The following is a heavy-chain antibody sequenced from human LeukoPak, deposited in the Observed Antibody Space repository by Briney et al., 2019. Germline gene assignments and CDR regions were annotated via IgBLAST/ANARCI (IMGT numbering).Heavy chain of an antibody. D-gene: IGHD4/OR15-4a*01. CDR3: ARASPERYGDFDI. J-gene: IGHJ3*02. CDR2: INTDGSST. Sequence: AGSLRLSCAASGLTFSTYSMHWVRHGPGKGLVWVSRINTDGSSTNYADSVKGRFTISRDNAKNTLYLQMNSLRVEDTAVYYCARASPERYGDFDIWGQGTMVTVSS. V-gene: IGHV3-74*01. CDR1: GLTFSTYS.